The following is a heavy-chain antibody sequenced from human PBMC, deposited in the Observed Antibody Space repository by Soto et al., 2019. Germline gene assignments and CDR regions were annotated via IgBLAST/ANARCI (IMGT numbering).Heavy chain of an antibody. CDR1: GFTFSSYG. D-gene: IGHD6-19*01. Sequence: PVGSLRLSCAASGFTFSSYGMHWVRQAPGKGLEWVAVISYDGSNKYYADSVKGRFTISRDNSKNTLYLQMNSLRAEDTAVYYCAKDGEAVAGTYWGQGTLVTVSS. CDR3: AKDGEAVAGTY. V-gene: IGHV3-30*18. CDR2: ISYDGSNK. J-gene: IGHJ4*02.